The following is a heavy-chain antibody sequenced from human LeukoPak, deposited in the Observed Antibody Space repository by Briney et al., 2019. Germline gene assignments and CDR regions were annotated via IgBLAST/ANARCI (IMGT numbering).Heavy chain of an antibody. CDR1: GFTFSSYA. D-gene: IGHD5-24*01. CDR2: VSSNGGTT. CDR3: ARTEMTTTDAFDI. J-gene: IGHJ3*02. Sequence: GGSLRLSCAASGFTFSSYAMHWVRQAPGKGLEYVPAVSSNGGTTYYANSVEGRFTVSRDNSKNTLYLQMGSLRAEDMAVYYCARTEMTTTDAFDIWGQGTMVTVSS. V-gene: IGHV3-64*01.